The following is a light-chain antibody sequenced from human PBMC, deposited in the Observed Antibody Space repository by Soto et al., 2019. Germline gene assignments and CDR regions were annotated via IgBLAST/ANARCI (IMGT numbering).Light chain of an antibody. CDR3: QKYNNWPQT. CDR1: QSVSDN. Sequence: EIVMTQSPATLSVSPGERATLSCRASQSVSDNLAWYQQKPGQAPRLLIYGASARATAIPARFSGSGSGTEFTITISSLQSDDFAVYSCQKYNNWPQTFGQGTKVDIK. J-gene: IGKJ1*01. CDR2: GAS. V-gene: IGKV3-15*01.